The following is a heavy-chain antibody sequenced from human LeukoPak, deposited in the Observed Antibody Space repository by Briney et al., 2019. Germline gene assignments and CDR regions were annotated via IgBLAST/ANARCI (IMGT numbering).Heavy chain of an antibody. CDR3: AKVLSGYSGYDKTFDY. CDR2: IRYDGSNK. Sequence: GGSLRLSCAASGFTFSSYGMHWVRQAPGKGLEWVASIRYDGSNKYYADSVKGRFTISRDNSKNTLYLQMNSLRAEDTAVYYCAKVLSGYSGYDKTFDYWGQGTLVTVSS. D-gene: IGHD5-12*01. CDR1: GFTFSSYG. V-gene: IGHV3-30*02. J-gene: IGHJ4*02.